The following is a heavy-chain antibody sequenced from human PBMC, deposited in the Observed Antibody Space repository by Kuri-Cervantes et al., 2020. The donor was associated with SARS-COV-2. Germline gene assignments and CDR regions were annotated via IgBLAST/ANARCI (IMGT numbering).Heavy chain of an antibody. D-gene: IGHD3-22*01. Sequence: SCAISGDSVSSNSAAWDWIRQSPSRGLEWLGRTYYGSKWYNDYAVSVKSRITINPDTSKNQFSLQLNSVTPEDTAVYYCARDYDSSGYLLNWFDPWGQGTLVTVSS. V-gene: IGHV6-1*01. CDR1: GDSVSSNSAA. CDR3: ARDYDSSGYLLNWFDP. CDR2: TYYGSKWYN. J-gene: IGHJ5*02.